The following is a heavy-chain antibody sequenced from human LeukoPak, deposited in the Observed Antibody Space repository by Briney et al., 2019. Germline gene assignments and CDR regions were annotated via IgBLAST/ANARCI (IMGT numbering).Heavy chain of an antibody. D-gene: IGHD1-1*01. Sequence: APVKVPCKASGYTLTGYYMHWVRQAPGQGLEWMGWINPNSGGTNYAQKFQGRVTMTRDTSINTAYMELSRLESDDSAVYYCAREGAGRNDFWGQGTLVTVSS. CDR3: AREGAGRNDF. V-gene: IGHV1-2*02. CDR2: INPNSGGT. CDR1: GYTLTGYY. J-gene: IGHJ4*02.